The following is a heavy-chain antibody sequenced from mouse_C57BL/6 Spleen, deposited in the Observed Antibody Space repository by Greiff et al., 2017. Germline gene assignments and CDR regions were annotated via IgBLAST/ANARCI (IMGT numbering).Heavy chain of an antibody. V-gene: IGHV1-52*01. J-gene: IGHJ4*01. CDR2: IDPSDSET. CDR3: ARKAYYDAMDY. Sequence: QVQLQQPGAELVRPGSSVKLSCKASGYTFTSYWMHWVKQRPIQGLEWIGNIDPSDSETHYTQKFKDKATLTVDKSSSTAYMQLSSLTSEDSAVYYCARKAYYDAMDYWGQGTSVTVSS. D-gene: IGHD2-10*01. CDR1: GYTFTSYW.